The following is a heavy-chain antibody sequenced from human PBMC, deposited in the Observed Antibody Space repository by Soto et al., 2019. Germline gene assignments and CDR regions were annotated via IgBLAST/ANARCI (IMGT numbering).Heavy chain of an antibody. CDR2: LNIAGTI. D-gene: IGHD6-13*01. J-gene: IGHJ2*01. CDR1: GASISSFN. CDR3: ARDRGEYTSSWFWYFSH. Sequence: SETLSLTCSVSGASISSFNWNWVQQPAGKGPEWVGRLNIAGTINYNPSLKSRITMSMDTSKNQISLHLRSVTAADTAIYHCARDRGEYTSSWFWYFSHWGHGTLVTVSS. V-gene: IGHV4-4*07.